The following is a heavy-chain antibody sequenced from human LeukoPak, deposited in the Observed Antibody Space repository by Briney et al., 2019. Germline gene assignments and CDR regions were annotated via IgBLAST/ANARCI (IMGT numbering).Heavy chain of an antibody. CDR1: GFTFSSYG. D-gene: IGHD2-2*01. V-gene: IGHV3-33*01. J-gene: IGHJ3*02. Sequence: PGRSLRLSCAASGFTFSSYGMHWVRQAPGKGLEWVAVIWYDGSNKYYADSVKGRFTISRDNSKNTLYLQMNSLRAEDTAVYYCAGPSDYIDIVVVPAQPPDAFDIWGQGTMVTVSS. CDR3: AGPSDYIDIVVVPAQPPDAFDI. CDR2: IWYDGSNK.